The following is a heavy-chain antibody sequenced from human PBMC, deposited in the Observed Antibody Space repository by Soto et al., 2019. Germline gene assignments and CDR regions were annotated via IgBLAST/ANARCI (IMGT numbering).Heavy chain of an antibody. CDR2: IDPSSGSA. Sequence: ASVKVSCKASGDTFTTYYIHWVRQAPGQGLEWMGIIDPSSGSAGYAQRFQVSVTMTRDTPTSTFYMELSSLRSEDTAVYYCARGNDLPYYHYGLDVWGQGTTVTVSS. CDR1: GDTFTTYY. D-gene: IGHD1-1*01. J-gene: IGHJ6*02. CDR3: ARGNDLPYYHYGLDV. V-gene: IGHV1-46*03.